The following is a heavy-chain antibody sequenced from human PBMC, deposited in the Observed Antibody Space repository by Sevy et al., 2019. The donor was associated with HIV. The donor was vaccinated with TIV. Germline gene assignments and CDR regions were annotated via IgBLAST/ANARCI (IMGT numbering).Heavy chain of an antibody. Sequence: GGSLRLSCAISGFTVNDKYIIWVRQAPGKGLEWVSVIFSSGSTYYANSAKGRFTISTDNSKNTVDLQMNSVRAEDTAVYYCVSFLLSYRSGWSYFDYWGQGTLVTVSS. V-gene: IGHV3-66*02. CDR2: IFSSGST. CDR1: GFTVNDKY. D-gene: IGHD6-19*01. J-gene: IGHJ4*02. CDR3: VSFLLSYRSGWSYFDY.